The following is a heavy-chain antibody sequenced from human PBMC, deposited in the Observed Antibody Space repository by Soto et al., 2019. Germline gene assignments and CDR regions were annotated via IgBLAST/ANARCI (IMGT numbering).Heavy chain of an antibody. J-gene: IGHJ1*01. V-gene: IGHV1-69*01. CDR2: IIPIFGTA. CDR1: GGTFNSYA. Sequence: QVQLVQSGAEVKKPGSSVKVSCKASGGTFNSYAISWVRQAPGQGLEWMGGIIPIFGTANYAQKFQGRVTITADESTSTAYMELSSLRSEDTAVYYCARAPHPAGCTNGVCYQATEYFQHWGQGTLVTVSS. D-gene: IGHD2-8*01. CDR3: ARAPHPAGCTNGVCYQATEYFQH.